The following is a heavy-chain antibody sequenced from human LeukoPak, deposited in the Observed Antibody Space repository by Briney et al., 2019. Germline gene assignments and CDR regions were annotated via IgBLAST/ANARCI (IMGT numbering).Heavy chain of an antibody. J-gene: IGHJ4*02. CDR1: GYTFTDHD. V-gene: IGHV1-8*01. D-gene: IGHD3-10*01. CDR3: TRGSTSGSYRAD. Sequence: ASVKVSCKASGYTFTDHDTNWVRQANGQGLEWMGWMNPNTGNTGYAQEFQGRVTMTRDTSITTAYMELNMLRSDDTAVYYCTRGSTSGSYRADWGQGTLVTVSS. CDR2: MNPNTGNT.